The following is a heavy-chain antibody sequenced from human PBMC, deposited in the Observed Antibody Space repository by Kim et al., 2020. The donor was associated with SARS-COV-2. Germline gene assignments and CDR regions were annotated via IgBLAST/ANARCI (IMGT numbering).Heavy chain of an antibody. D-gene: IGHD6-19*01. CDR3: ARGSIAVAGTVYDAFDI. V-gene: IGHV4-39*01. J-gene: IGHJ3*02. Sequence: NPSLKSRVTISVDTSKNQFSLKLSSVTAADTAVYYCARGSIAVAGTVYDAFDIWGQGTMVTVSS.